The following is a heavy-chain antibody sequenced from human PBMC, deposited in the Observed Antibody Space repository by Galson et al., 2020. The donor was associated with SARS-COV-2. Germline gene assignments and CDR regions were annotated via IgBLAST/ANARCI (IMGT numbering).Heavy chain of an antibody. J-gene: IGHJ4*02. V-gene: IGHV1-69*13. Sequence: SVTVSCKASGGTFSSYAISWVRQAPGQGLEWMGGIIPIFGTANYAQKFQGRVTITADESTSTAYMELSSLRSEDTAVYYCERDWGRTYGSGSYYPVRPGYYFDYWGQGTLVTVSS. CDR3: ERDWGRTYGSGSYYPVRPGYYFDY. CDR2: IIPIFGTA. CDR1: GGTFSSYA. D-gene: IGHD3-10*01.